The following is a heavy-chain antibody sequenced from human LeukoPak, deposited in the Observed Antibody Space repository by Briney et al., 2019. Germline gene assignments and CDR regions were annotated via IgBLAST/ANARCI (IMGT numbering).Heavy chain of an antibody. CDR1: GLTFDDHG. Sequence: GGSLRLSCAASGLTFDDHGMSWVRQAPGKGLQWVSAINWNGDSTSYADSVKGRFTISRDNAKNSLYLQMNSLRAEDTAVYYCAKVAYYEILKSWFDYWGQGTLVTVSS. CDR3: AKVAYYEILKSWFDY. D-gene: IGHD3-9*01. J-gene: IGHJ4*02. V-gene: IGHV3-20*04. CDR2: INWNGDST.